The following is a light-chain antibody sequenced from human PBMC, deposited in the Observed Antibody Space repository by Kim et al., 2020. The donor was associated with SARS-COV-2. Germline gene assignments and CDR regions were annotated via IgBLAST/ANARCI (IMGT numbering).Light chain of an antibody. J-gene: IGLJ3*02. Sequence: GQSITLSCSGTISYIGTYSLISWYQQHPGKAPRLIIFDISKRPSGVSGRFSGSKSGNTASLTISGLQPDDEADYFCCSFTSAVNWMFGGGTQLTVL. CDR2: DIS. V-gene: IGLV2-23*02. CDR3: CSFTSAVNWM. CDR1: ISYIGTYSL.